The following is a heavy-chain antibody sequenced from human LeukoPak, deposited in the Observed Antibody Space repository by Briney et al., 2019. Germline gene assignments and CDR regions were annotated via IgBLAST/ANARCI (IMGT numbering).Heavy chain of an antibody. D-gene: IGHD2-2*02. J-gene: IGHJ3*02. CDR3: EGYCSSTSCYTRHAFDI. CDR1: GGSISSGGYY. V-gene: IGHV4-31*03. Sequence: SETLSLTCTVSGGSISSGGYYWSWIRQHPGKGLEWIGYIYYSGSTYYNPSLKSRVTISVDTSKNQFSLKLSSVTAADTAVYYCEGYCSSTSCYTRHAFDIWGQGTLVTVSS. CDR2: IYYSGST.